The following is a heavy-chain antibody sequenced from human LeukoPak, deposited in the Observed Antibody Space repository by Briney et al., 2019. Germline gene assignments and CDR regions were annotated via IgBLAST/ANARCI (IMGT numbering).Heavy chain of an antibody. J-gene: IGHJ4*02. V-gene: IGHV1-18*04. CDR3: ARVVQLVRSDY. CDR1: GYTFTGYY. CDR2: ISAYNGNT. D-gene: IGHD6-6*01. Sequence: GASVKVSCKASGYTFTGYYMHWVRQAPGQGLEWMGWISAYNGNTNYAQKLQGRVTMTTDTSTSTAYMELRSLRTDDTAVYYCARVVQLVRSDYWGQGTLVTVSS.